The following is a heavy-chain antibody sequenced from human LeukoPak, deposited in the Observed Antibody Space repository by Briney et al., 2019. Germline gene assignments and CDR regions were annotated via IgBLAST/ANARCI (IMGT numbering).Heavy chain of an antibody. CDR3: AKDIGAVAGYAFDI. V-gene: IGHV3-21*04. J-gene: IGHJ3*02. CDR1: GFTFSSYS. CDR2: ISSSSSYI. D-gene: IGHD6-19*01. Sequence: KAGGSLRLSCAASGFTFSSYSMNWVRQAPGKGLEWVSSISSSSSYIYYADSVKGRFTISRDNAKNSLYLQMNSLRAEDTGLYYCAKDIGAVAGYAFDIWGQGTMVTVSS.